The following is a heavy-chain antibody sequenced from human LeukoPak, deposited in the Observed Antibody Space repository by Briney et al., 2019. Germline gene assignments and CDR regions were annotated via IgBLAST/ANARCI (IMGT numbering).Heavy chain of an antibody. J-gene: IGHJ6*03. CDR1: GYTFTSYD. CDR3: AVAAPFYYYYHMDV. CDR2: MNPNSGNT. Sequence: ASVKVSCKASGYTFTSYDINWVRQTTGQRLEWMGWMNPNSGNTGYAQKFQGRVTMTRNTSITTAYMELSSLRSEDTAVYYCAVAAPFYYYYHMDVWGKGTTVTASS. V-gene: IGHV1-8*01. D-gene: IGHD2-15*01.